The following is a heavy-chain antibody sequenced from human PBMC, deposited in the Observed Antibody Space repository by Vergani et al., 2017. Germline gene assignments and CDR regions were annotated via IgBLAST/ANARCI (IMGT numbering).Heavy chain of an antibody. CDR1: GFSLSTSGVG. CDR3: AHMGGSFLYSSSWWYFDY. J-gene: IGHJ4*02. D-gene: IGHD6-13*01. Sequence: QITLKESGPTLVKPTQTLTLTCTFSGFSLSTSGVGVGWIRQPPGKALEWLALIYWDDDKRYSPSLKSRLTITKDTSKNQVVLTMTNMDPVDTATYYCAHMGGSFLYSSSWWYFDYWGQGTLVTVSS. CDR2: IYWDDDK. V-gene: IGHV2-5*02.